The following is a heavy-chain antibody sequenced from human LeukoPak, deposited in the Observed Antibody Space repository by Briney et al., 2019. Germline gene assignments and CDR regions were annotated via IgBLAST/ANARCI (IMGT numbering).Heavy chain of an antibody. D-gene: IGHD6-13*01. J-gene: IGHJ4*02. V-gene: IGHV4-59*01. CDR3: ASSGYSSSWSLFDY. CDR1: GGSISSYY. Sequence: SETLSLTCTVSGGSISSYYWSWIRHPPGKGLEWIGYIYYSGSTNYNPSLKSRFTISVDTSKNQFSMKLSSVTAADTAVYYCASSGYSSSWSLFDYWGQGTLVTVSS. CDR2: IYYSGST.